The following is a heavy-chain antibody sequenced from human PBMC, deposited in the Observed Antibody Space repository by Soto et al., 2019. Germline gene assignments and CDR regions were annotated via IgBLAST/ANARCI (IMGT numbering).Heavy chain of an antibody. CDR2: ISRDGRST. CDR3: VKEANPFINTLVVLIFDY. Sequence: EVQLVESGGGLVQPGGSLRLSCSASGFTFSMHSMHWVRQTPGKALEYVSAISRDGRSTFYADSVKGRFTISRDNSKNTLYLRMNSLRRDDTAVYYCVKEANPFINTLVVLIFDYWGQGTQVTVSS. J-gene: IGHJ4*02. V-gene: IGHV3-64D*08. CDR1: GFTFSMHS. D-gene: IGHD3-22*01.